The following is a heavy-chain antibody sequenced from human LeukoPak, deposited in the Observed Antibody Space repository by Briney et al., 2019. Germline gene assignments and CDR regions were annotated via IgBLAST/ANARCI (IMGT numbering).Heavy chain of an antibody. CDR3: ARGAVVVVAADY. CDR1: GFTFSSYG. Sequence: GGSLRLSCAASGFTFSSYGMHWVRQAPGKGLEWVAFIRYDGSNKYYADSVKGRFTISRDNSKNTLYLQMNSLRAEDTAVYYCARGAVVVVAADYWGQGTLVTVSS. V-gene: IGHV3-30*02. CDR2: IRYDGSNK. D-gene: IGHD2-15*01. J-gene: IGHJ4*02.